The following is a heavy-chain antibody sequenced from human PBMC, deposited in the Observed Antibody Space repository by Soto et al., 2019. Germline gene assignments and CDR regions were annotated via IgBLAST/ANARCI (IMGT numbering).Heavy chain of an antibody. J-gene: IGHJ6*02. V-gene: IGHV1-2*04. CDR1: GYTFTGYY. Sequence: ASVKVSCKASGYTFTGYYMHWVRQAPGQGLEWMGWINPNSGGTNYAQKFQGWVTMTRDTSISTAYMELSRLRSDDTAVYYCARDRDGSTRFYYGMDVWGQGTTVTVSS. CDR3: ARDRDGSTRFYYGMDV. D-gene: IGHD6-13*01. CDR2: INPNSGGT.